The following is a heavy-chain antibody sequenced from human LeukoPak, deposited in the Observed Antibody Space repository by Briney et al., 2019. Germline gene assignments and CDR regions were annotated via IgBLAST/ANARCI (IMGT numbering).Heavy chain of an antibody. CDR2: IYYTGST. D-gene: IGHD6-13*01. Sequence: PSETLSLTCTVSGGSISSSNYYWGWIRQPPGKGLEWIGTIYYTGSTYYNPSLKSRVTISVDTSKDQFSLKLSSVTAADTAVYYCVVVAAALNSFDPWGQGTLVTVSS. J-gene: IGHJ5*02. CDR1: GGSISSSNYY. V-gene: IGHV4-39*01. CDR3: VVVAAALNSFDP.